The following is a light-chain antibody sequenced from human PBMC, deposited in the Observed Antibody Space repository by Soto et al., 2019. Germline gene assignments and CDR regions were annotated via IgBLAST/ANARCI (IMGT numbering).Light chain of an antibody. CDR3: LQDYDFFT. J-gene: IGKJ4*01. Sequence: AIQMTQSPSSLSASVGDTVTITCRASQGIRVDLGWYQQKPGKAPKLLISAASSLQSGVPSRFSGSGSGTDFTLTISSLQPEDFATYYCLQDYDFFTFGGGTKVEIK. CDR1: QGIRVD. CDR2: AAS. V-gene: IGKV1-6*01.